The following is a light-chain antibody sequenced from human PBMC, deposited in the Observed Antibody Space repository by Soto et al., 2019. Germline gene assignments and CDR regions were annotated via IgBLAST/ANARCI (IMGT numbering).Light chain of an antibody. CDR3: QQSYGTPLT. CDR1: QSISNY. Sequence: IEMTQSPSSLSASVGDRVTITCRAGQSISNYLNWYQHKPGKVPKLLIYAASSLQSGVPTRFSGSGSGTDFTLTISSLQPEDFATYYCQQSYGTPLTFGGGTKVEIK. CDR2: AAS. V-gene: IGKV1-39*01. J-gene: IGKJ4*02.